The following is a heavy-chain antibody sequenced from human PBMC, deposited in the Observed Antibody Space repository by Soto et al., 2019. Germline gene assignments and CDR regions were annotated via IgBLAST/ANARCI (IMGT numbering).Heavy chain of an antibody. CDR1: GYTFTSYG. Sequence: QVQLVQSRGEVKKPGASVKVSCKASGYTFTSYGISWVRQAPGQGLEWMGWISTYNGNTNYAQKVQGRVTMTPDTSTSTAYMELRSLRSDDTAVYYCARASGDYGLSEYFQHWGQGTLVTVSS. V-gene: IGHV1-18*01. J-gene: IGHJ1*01. CDR2: ISTYNGNT. CDR3: ARASGDYGLSEYFQH. D-gene: IGHD4-17*01.